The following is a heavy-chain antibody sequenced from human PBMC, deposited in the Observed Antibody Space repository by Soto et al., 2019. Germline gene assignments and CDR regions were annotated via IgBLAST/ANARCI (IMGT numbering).Heavy chain of an antibody. CDR1: GGSFSVYY. J-gene: IGHJ4*02. CDR3: ARGTRRMPPLGY. CDR2: INHSGRK. Sequence: PSETLSLTCAVYGGSFSVYYWSWILQPPGKGLEWIGDINHSGRKNHKTYPKSRVNISVDTSKNQFSLTLSPVTAADTALYYCARGTRRMPPLGYWGQGTLVTVSS. V-gene: IGHV4-34*01. D-gene: IGHD2-15*01.